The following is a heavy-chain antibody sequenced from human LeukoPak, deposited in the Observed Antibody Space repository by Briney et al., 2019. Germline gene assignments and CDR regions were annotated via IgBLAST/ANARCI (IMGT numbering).Heavy chain of an antibody. V-gene: IGHV4-34*01. CDR2: INHSGST. J-gene: IGHJ4*02. CDR1: GGSFSGYY. CDR3: AKAGAYSNGYHEYPNYVDY. D-gene: IGHD3-22*01. Sequence: PSETLSLTCAVYGGSFSGYYWSWIRQPPGKGLEWIGEINHSGSTNYNPSLKSRVTISVDTSKNQFSLKLSSVTAADTAIYYCAKAGAYSNGYHEYPNYVDYWGQGTLVTVSS.